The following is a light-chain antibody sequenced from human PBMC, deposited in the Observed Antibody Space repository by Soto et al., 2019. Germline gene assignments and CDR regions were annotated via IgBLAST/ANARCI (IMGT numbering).Light chain of an antibody. J-gene: IGKJ1*01. CDR2: GAS. CDR3: QQYVTSPPSWT. Sequence: ETVLTQSPGTLSLSPGERATLSCRASQCVSSNYLAWYQHKPGQAPRLLIYGASNRATGIPDRFSGSGSGTDFNLTISRLEPEDFAVYYCQQYVTSPPSWTFGQGTKVEVK. CDR1: QCVSSNY. V-gene: IGKV3-20*01.